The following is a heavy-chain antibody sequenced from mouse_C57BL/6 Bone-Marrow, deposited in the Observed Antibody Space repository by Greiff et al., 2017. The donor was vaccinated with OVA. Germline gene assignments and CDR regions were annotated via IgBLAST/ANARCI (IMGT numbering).Heavy chain of an antibody. CDR3: ARREYDYDGPYAMDY. D-gene: IGHD2-4*01. CDR2: FYPGSGSI. J-gene: IGHJ4*01. V-gene: IGHV1-62-2*01. CDR1: GYTFTEYT. Sequence: QVQLQQSGAELVKPGASVKLSCKASGYTFTEYTIHWVQQRSGQGLEWIGWFYPGSGSIKYNEKFKDTATLTADKSSSTVYMELSRLTSEDSAVYFCARREYDYDGPYAMDYWGQGTSVTVSS.